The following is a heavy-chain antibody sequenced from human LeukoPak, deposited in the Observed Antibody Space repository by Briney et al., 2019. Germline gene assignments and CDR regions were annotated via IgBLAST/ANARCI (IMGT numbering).Heavy chain of an antibody. CDR3: ARDEGPPRYNWNYGGPDF. D-gene: IGHD1-7*01. CDR2: INPSGGST. V-gene: IGHV1-46*01. CDR1: GYTFTHCY. J-gene: IGHJ4*02. Sequence: ASVKVSCKTSGYTFTHCYMHWVRQAPGQGLEWMGIINPSGGSTSYAQKFQGRVTLTRDTSTSTVYMELSSLSSEDTAVYYCARDEGPPRYNWNYGGPDFWGQGTLVTVLS.